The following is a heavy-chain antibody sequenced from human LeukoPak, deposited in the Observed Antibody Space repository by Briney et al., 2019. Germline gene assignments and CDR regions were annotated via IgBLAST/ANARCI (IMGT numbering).Heavy chain of an antibody. V-gene: IGHV3-48*02. CDR1: GFTFSTYS. Sequence: GGSLRLSCAASGFTFSTYSMSWVRQAPGKGLEWVSYISSSSSTVYYADSVKGRFTISRDNAKNSLHLEANSLRDEDTAVCYCARDDYSDYWGQGTLVTVSS. CDR2: ISSSSSTV. CDR3: ARDDYSDY. J-gene: IGHJ4*02.